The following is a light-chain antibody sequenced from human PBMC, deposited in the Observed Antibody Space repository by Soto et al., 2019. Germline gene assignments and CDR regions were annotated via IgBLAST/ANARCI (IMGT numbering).Light chain of an antibody. CDR2: EVS. Sequence: QSALTQPASASGSPGQSITISCTGTSSDVGGYNYVSWYQQHPGKAPKLIIFEVSDRPSGISNRFAGSKSGNMASLTISGLQSEDEADYFCSSYTSTSALVFGGGTKVTVL. CDR1: SSDVGGYNY. V-gene: IGLV2-14*01. J-gene: IGLJ2*01. CDR3: SSYTSTSALV.